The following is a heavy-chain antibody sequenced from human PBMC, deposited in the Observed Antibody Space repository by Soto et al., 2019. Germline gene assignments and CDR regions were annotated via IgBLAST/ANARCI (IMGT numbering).Heavy chain of an antibody. V-gene: IGHV3-23*01. CDR3: AKDGYYDLDMDV. J-gene: IGHJ6*02. Sequence: GGSLRLSCAASGFTLSNYAMSWVRQAPGKGLEWVSASSGSGGSTYYANSVKGRFTVSRDNSKNTLYLQLNSLRAEDTAVYYCAKDGYYDLDMDVWGQGTTVTVSS. CDR1: GFTLSNYA. CDR2: SSGSGGST.